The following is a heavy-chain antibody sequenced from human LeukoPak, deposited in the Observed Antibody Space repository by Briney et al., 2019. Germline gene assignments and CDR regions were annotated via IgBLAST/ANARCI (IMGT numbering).Heavy chain of an antibody. CDR2: IYYSGST. J-gene: IGHJ6*03. V-gene: IGHV4-39*07. CDR3: ARSYGTSPGDYYYYYMDV. D-gene: IGHD1-14*01. Sequence: SETLSLTCTVSGGSISSSSYYWGWIRQPPGKGLEWIGSIYYSGSTNYNPSLKSRVTISVDTSKNQFSLKLSSVTAADTAVYYCARSYGTSPGDYYYYYMDVWGKGTTVTVSS. CDR1: GGSISSSSYY.